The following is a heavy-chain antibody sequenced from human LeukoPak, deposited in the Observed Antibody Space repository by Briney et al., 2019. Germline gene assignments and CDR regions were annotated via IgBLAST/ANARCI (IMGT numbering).Heavy chain of an antibody. V-gene: IGHV3-23*01. D-gene: IGHD6-13*01. J-gene: IGHJ4*02. CDR2: VSGSGDRM. Sequence: GRSLRLSCAASGFTSSSYALNWVRQAPGKGLEWVATVSGSGDRMYHADSVKGRFTISRDNSKNTIYLQMNSLRAEDTALYYCAKAAAAPGFDFWGQGTLVTVSS. CDR1: GFTSSSYA. CDR3: AKAAAAPGFDF.